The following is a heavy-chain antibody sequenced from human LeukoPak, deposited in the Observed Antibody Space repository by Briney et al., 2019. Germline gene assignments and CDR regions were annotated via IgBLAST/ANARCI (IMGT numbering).Heavy chain of an antibody. D-gene: IGHD3-10*01. CDR1: GFTFDDYG. J-gene: IGHJ4*02. CDR3: ARGWFGDY. V-gene: IGHV3-21*01. CDR2: ISSSSSYI. Sequence: GGSLRLSCAASGFTFDDYGMTWVRQAPGKGLEWVSSISSSSSYIFYADSVKGRFTISRDNAKNSLYLQMSSLRAEDTAVYYCARGWFGDYWGQGTLVTVSS.